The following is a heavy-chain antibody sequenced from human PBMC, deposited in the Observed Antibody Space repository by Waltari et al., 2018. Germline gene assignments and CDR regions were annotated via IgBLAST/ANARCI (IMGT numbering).Heavy chain of an antibody. CDR3: ARTTAGFDY. D-gene: IGHD1-1*01. J-gene: IGHJ4*02. CDR1: GYSFTSYW. Sequence: EVQLVQSGAEVKKPGEPLKISCKGSGYSFTSYWIGWVRQMPGKVLEWVGIISPGDSATRYSPASQGQVTISADRSISTAYLEWSSLKASDTTMYYCARTTAGFDYWGQGTLVTVSS. V-gene: IGHV5-51*01. CDR2: ISPGDSAT.